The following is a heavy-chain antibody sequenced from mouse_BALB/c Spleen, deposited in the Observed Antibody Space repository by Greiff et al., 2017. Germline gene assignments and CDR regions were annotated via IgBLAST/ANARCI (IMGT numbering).Heavy chain of an antibody. CDR1: GFTFNTYA. J-gene: IGHJ4*01. CDR2: IRIKSNNYAT. CDR3: VRHNYGNGGYAMDY. D-gene: IGHD2-1*01. Sequence: EVKLVESGGGLVQPKGSLKLSCAASGFTFNTYAMNWVRQAPGKGLEWVARIRIKSNNYATYYADSVKDTFTISRDDAESMLYLQMNNLKTEDTAMYDCVRHNYGNGGYAMDYWGQGTSVTVSS. V-gene: IGHV10-1*01.